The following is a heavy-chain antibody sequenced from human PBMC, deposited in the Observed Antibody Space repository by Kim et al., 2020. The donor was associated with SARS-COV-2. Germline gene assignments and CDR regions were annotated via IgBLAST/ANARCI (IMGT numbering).Heavy chain of an antibody. CDR3: ARVSAGRGSFDY. Sequence: YYPGSVKGRFTISRENAKNSVYLQVNSLRGGDTAVYYWARVSAGRGSFDYWGQGTLVTVSS. J-gene: IGHJ4*02. D-gene: IGHD6-19*01. V-gene: IGHV3-13*01.